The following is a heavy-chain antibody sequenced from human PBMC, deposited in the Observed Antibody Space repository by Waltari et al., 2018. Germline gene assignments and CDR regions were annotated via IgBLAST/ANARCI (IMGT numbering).Heavy chain of an antibody. Sequence: QVQLQQWGAGLLKPSETLSLTCAVYGGSFSGYSWSWIRQPPGKGLEWIGEINHSGSTNYNPSLKSRVTISVDTSKNQFSLKLSSVTAADTAVYYCARGNEGYGDYYGMDVWGQGTTVTVSS. CDR1: GGSFSGYS. J-gene: IGHJ6*02. D-gene: IGHD4-17*01. CDR3: ARGNEGYGDYYGMDV. V-gene: IGHV4-34*01. CDR2: INHSGST.